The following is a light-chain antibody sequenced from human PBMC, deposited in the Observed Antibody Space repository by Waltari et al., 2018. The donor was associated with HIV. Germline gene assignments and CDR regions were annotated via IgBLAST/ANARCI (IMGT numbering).Light chain of an antibody. CDR3: GTWDSSLDDVL. V-gene: IGLV1-51*01. CDR2: DDH. Sequence: QSVLTQPPSVSAAPGQKVTISCSGSVSNIGNNYVSWYQQVPGTAPKLIIYDDHKRPSGIPDRFPGSKSDTAATLGITGLQTGDEADYYCGTWDSSLDDVLFGGGSKLTVL. CDR1: VSNIGNNY. J-gene: IGLJ2*01.